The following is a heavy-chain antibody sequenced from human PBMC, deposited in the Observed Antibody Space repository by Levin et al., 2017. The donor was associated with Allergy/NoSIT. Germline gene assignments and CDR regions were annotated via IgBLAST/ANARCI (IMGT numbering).Heavy chain of an antibody. CDR1: GGSFRGYY. D-gene: IGHD2-15*01. CDR3: ARVGGYCSGGSCPDY. V-gene: IGHV4-34*01. Sequence: SQTLSLPCAVYGGSFRGYYWSWIRQPPGKGLEWIGEINHSGSTNYNPSLKSRVTISVDTSKNQFSLKLSSVTAADTAVYYCARVGGYCSGGSCPDYWGQGTLVTVSS. J-gene: IGHJ4*02. CDR2: INHSGST.